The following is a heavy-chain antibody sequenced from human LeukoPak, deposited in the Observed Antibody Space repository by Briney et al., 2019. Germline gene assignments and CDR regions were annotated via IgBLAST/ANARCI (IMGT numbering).Heavy chain of an antibody. Sequence: ASVKVSCKASGYTFTGYYMQWVRQAPAQGLEWMGWINPNSGGTNYAQKFQGRVSMTRDTSISTAYMELSRLRSDDTAVYYCADRVVATSFDYWGQGTLVTVSS. CDR2: INPNSGGT. V-gene: IGHV1-2*02. CDR1: GYTFTGYY. J-gene: IGHJ4*02. CDR3: ADRVVATSFDY. D-gene: IGHD2-15*01.